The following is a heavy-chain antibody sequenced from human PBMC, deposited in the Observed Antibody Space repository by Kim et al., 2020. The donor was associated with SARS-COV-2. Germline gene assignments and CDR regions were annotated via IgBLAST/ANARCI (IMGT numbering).Heavy chain of an antibody. D-gene: IGHD5-18*01. CDR1: GFSFRDYG. Sequence: GGSLRLSCAGSGFSFRDYGMSWVRLLPGKGLEWVSSINANDDKFHYSDSARGRFTISKDSRRATLYLQMNRLRVEDTALYFCVKDGQRSYAYGYLASWG. J-gene: IGHJ5*01. V-gene: IGHV3-23*01. CDR3: VKDGQRSYAYGYLAS. CDR2: INANDDKF.